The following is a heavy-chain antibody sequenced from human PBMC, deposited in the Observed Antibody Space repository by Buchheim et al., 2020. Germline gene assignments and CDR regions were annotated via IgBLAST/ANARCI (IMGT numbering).Heavy chain of an antibody. Sequence: QVQLQESGPGLVKPSGTLSLTCAVSGGSITSSIWWSWVRQPPGKGLEWIGEIYHSGTTTYNPSLKSRVTISVDKSKNHFFLKVDSVTAADSAVYYCAGSSGYYTLFDYWGQGAL. D-gene: IGHD3-22*01. CDR1: GGSITSSIW. V-gene: IGHV4-4*02. CDR3: AGSSGYYTLFDY. J-gene: IGHJ4*02. CDR2: IYHSGTT.